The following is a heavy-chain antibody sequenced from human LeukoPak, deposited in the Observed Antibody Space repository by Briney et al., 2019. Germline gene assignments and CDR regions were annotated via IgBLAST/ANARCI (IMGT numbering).Heavy chain of an antibody. Sequence: SETLSLTCAVYGGSFSGYYWSWIRQPPGKGLEWIGEINHSGSTNYNPSLKSRVTISVDTSKNQFSLKLSSVTAADTAVYYCARDTVVLNYYDSSGYNYWGQGTLVTVSS. CDR3: ARDTVVLNYYDSSGYNY. CDR1: GGSFSGYY. CDR2: INHSGST. D-gene: IGHD3-22*01. J-gene: IGHJ4*02. V-gene: IGHV4-34*01.